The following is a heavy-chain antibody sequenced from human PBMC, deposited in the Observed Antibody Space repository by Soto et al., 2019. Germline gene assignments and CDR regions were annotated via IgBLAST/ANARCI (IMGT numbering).Heavy chain of an antibody. D-gene: IGHD5-12*01. J-gene: IGHJ4*02. CDR3: ARVSYDPDPDY. CDR2: IYYSGSN. CDR1: GGSISSYD. Sequence: SETLSLTCTVSGGSISSYDWSWIRQPPGKGLEWMGYIYYSGSNNYNPSLKSRGTISVDTSKNQFSLKLSSATAADTAVYSCARVSYDPDPDYWGQGTLVTVSS. V-gene: IGHV4-59*01.